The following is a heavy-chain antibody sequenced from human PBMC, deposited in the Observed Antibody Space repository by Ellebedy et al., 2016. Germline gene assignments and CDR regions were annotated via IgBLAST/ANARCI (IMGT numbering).Heavy chain of an antibody. J-gene: IGHJ4*02. CDR3: ARGEMGNILIHGFFDS. V-gene: IGHV3-74*01. D-gene: IGHD2/OR15-2a*01. CDR2: IDNEEGPT. CDR1: GFTFSNYW. Sequence: GGSLRLXXAASGFTFSNYWMHWVRQAPGKGLVWVSRIDNEEGPTYYADSVKGRFTISRDNAKNTLYLQMSSLRAEDTAVYYCARGEMGNILIHGFFDSWGPGTLVTVPS.